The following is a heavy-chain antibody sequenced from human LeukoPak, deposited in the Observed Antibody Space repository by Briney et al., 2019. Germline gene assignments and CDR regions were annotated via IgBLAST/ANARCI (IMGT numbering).Heavy chain of an antibody. J-gene: IGHJ6*03. V-gene: IGHV1-8*03. Sequence: ASVKVSGKASGYTFTSYDINWVRQATGQGLEWMGWMNPNSGNTGYAQKFQGRVTITRNTSISTAYMELSSLRSEDTAVYYCARRIGGSSSIWDYYYYYMDVWGKGTTVTVSS. CDR1: GYTFTSYD. CDR3: ARRIGGSSSIWDYYYYYMDV. CDR2: MNPNSGNT. D-gene: IGHD6-6*01.